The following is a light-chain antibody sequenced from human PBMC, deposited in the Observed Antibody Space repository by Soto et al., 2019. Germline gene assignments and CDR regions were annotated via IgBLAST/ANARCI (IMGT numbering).Light chain of an antibody. CDR3: LQDYNYPWT. Sequence: AIQMTQSPSSLSASVGDRVTITCRASQGIRNDLGWYQQKPGKAPKLLIYTASSLQSGVPSRFSGSGSGTDFTLTITSLQPEDFVTYYCLQDYNYPWTFGQGTKVEIK. CDR1: QGIRND. V-gene: IGKV1-6*01. CDR2: TAS. J-gene: IGKJ1*01.